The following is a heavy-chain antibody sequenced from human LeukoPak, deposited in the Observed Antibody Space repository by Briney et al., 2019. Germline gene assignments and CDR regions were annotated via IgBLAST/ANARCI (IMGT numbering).Heavy chain of an antibody. CDR1: GGSVSSYY. Sequence: EPSETLSLTCTVSGGSVSSYYWSWIRQPPGKGLEWIGYIYYSGSTNYNPSLKSRVTISVDTSKNQFSLKLSSVTAADTAVYYCARGGTNGVSNNWGQGTLVTVSS. V-gene: IGHV4-59*02. J-gene: IGHJ4*02. CDR3: ARGGTNGVSNN. CDR2: IYYSGST. D-gene: IGHD2-8*01.